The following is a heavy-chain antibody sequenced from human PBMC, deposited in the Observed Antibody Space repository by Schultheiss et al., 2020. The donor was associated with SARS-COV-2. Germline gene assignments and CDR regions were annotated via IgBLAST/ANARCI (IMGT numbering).Heavy chain of an antibody. D-gene: IGHD1-26*01. CDR3: AVNIMGVTDFDY. V-gene: IGHV3-74*01. Sequence: GGSLRLSCAASGLTFRSYWMHWVRQAPGKGLVWVSRISGGGGSTNYADSVKGRFTISRDNAKNTLYLQMNSLRVEDTAVYYCAVNIMGVTDFDYWGQGTLVTVSS. CDR1: GLTFRSYW. CDR2: ISGGGGST. J-gene: IGHJ4*02.